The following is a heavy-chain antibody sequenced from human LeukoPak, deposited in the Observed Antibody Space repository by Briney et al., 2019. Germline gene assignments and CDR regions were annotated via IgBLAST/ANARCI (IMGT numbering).Heavy chain of an antibody. CDR2: IYSGDSA. Sequence: PGGSLTLSCAVAGFTHSRNYMNWVRQAPGTGLEWVAVIYSGDSAYYADTVKVRFTISRDSSKNTLYLQMNSLRAEDTAVYYCARDKPGNYGYFYYAMDVWGQGTTVTGSS. D-gene: IGHD1-7*01. J-gene: IGHJ6*02. CDR1: GFTHSRNY. CDR3: ARDKPGNYGYFYYAMDV. V-gene: IGHV3-66*01.